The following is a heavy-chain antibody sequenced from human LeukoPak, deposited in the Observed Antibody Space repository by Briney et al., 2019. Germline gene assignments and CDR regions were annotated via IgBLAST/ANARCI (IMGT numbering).Heavy chain of an antibody. J-gene: IGHJ4*02. D-gene: IGHD3-10*01. V-gene: IGHV3-23*01. CDR2: ISGSGGST. Sequence: GGSLRLSCAASGFTFNSYAMSWVRQAPGKGLEWVSAISGSGGSTYYADSVKGRFTISKDNSKNTLYLQMNSLRAEDAAVYYCAKGEYYYGSGSYPPNYYFDYWGQGTLVTVSS. CDR3: AKGEYYYGSGSYPPNYYFDY. CDR1: GFTFNSYA.